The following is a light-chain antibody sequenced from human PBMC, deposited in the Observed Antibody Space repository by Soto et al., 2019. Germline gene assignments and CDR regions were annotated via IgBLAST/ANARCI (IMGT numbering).Light chain of an antibody. CDR1: SSDVGGYNY. CDR3: SSYTTSNTRQIV. CDR2: DVS. Sequence: QSVLTQPASVSGSPGQSITISCTGTSSDVGGYNYVSWYQQHQGTAPKFMIYDVSNRPSGVSNRFSGSKSGNTASLTISGLQAEDEADYYCSSYTTSNTRQIVFGTGTKLTVL. V-gene: IGLV2-14*01. J-gene: IGLJ1*01.